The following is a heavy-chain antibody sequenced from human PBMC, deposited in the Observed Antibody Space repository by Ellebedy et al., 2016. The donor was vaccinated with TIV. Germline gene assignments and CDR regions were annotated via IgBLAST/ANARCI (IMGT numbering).Heavy chain of an antibody. Sequence: GGSLRLXXAASGFTFSSYAMSWVRQAPGKGLEWVSAISGSGGSTYYADSVKGRSTISRDNSKNTLYLQMNSLRAEDTAVYYCAKGFRSSSNWFDYWGQGTLVTVSS. CDR3: AKGFRSSSNWFDY. V-gene: IGHV3-23*01. CDR1: GFTFSSYA. D-gene: IGHD6-6*01. J-gene: IGHJ4*02. CDR2: ISGSGGST.